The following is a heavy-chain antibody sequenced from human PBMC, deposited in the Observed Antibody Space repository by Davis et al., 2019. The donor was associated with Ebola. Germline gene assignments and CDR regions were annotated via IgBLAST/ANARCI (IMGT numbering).Heavy chain of an antibody. D-gene: IGHD1-7*01. V-gene: IGHV1-3*01. Sequence: ASVPVSCLASVCTFISYDMHSLRQPPGQRPAWMGWINAGNGNTKYPQQFQGRVTITRDTSASTAYMELSSLRSEDTAVYDCARGKTGTTGWCDPWGQGTLVTVSS. CDR1: VCTFISYD. J-gene: IGHJ5*02. CDR2: INAGNGNT. CDR3: ARGKTGTTGWCDP.